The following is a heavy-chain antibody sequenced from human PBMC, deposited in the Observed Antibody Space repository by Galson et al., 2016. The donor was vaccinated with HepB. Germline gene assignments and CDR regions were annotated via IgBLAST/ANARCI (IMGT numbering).Heavy chain of an antibody. J-gene: IGHJ4*02. V-gene: IGHV6-1*01. CDR3: ASGWALRD. CDR2: TYYRSEWNN. CDR1: GDSVSSNIAA. D-gene: IGHD1-26*01. Sequence: CAISGDSVSSNIAARNWIRQSPSRGLEWLGRTYYRSEWNNDYAESVRGRITIRPDTSKNQFSLHLNSVTPDDTAVYYCASGWALRDWGQGTLVAVSS.